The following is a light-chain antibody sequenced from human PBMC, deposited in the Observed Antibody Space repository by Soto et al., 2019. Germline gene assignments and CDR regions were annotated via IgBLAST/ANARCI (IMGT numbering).Light chain of an antibody. V-gene: IGKV1-5*03. J-gene: IGKJ4*01. Sequence: DIQMTQSPSTLSASEGDRVTITCRASQNISDWLAWYQQKPGKPPNLLIYKASTLASGVPSRFSGSGSGTEFTLTISSLQPDDFATYYCQQYNSYSFGGGTKVDIK. CDR1: QNISDW. CDR2: KAS. CDR3: QQYNSYS.